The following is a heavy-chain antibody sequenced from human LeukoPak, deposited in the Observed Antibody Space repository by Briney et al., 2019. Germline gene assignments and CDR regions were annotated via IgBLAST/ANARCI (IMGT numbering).Heavy chain of an antibody. Sequence: PGGSLRLSCAASGFTFSSYAMSWVRQAPGKGLEWVSAISGSGGSTYYADSVKGRFTISRDNSKNTLYLQMNSLRAEDTAVYYCASSRIDYGDYDLDPWGQGTLVTVSS. CDR1: GFTFSSYA. V-gene: IGHV3-23*01. CDR3: ASSRIDYGDYDLDP. D-gene: IGHD4-17*01. J-gene: IGHJ5*02. CDR2: ISGSGGST.